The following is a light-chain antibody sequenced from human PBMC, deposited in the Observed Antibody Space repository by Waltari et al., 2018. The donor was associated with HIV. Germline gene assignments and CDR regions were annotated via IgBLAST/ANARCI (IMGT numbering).Light chain of an antibody. J-gene: IGLJ2*01. V-gene: IGLV1-40*01. Sequence: QSVLTQPPSVSGAPGQRVTISCTGSRSNIGAGYDVHWYQQLPGTAPKLLIYGNTNRPSGVPDRLSGSKSGTSASLAITGLQAEDEADYYCQSYDSSLSASVFGEGTKLTVL. CDR2: GNT. CDR1: RSNIGAGYD. CDR3: QSYDSSLSASV.